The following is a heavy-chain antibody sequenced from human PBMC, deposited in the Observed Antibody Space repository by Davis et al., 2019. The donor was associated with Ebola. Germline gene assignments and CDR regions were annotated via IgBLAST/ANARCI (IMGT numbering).Heavy chain of an antibody. D-gene: IGHD4-23*01. V-gene: IGHV3-23*01. CDR1: GFTFSNYA. Sequence: GESLKISCAASGFTFSNYAMSWVRQAPGKGLEWVSSISDSTGATYYTDSVKGRFTVSRDNSKNTVDLHMNSLRVEDTAVYYCAKRWQVRYFGYWGQGTLVTVSS. J-gene: IGHJ4*02. CDR3: AKRWQVRYFGY. CDR2: ISDSTGAT.